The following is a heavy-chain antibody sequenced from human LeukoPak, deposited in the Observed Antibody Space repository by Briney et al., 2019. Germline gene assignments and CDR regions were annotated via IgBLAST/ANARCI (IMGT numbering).Heavy chain of an antibody. Sequence: GGSLRLSCAASGFTVSSDYMGWVRQAPEKGLEWVSLISSGGSTYYADSVKGRFTISRDNGKNSLYLQMNSLRDEDTAVYYCARDSDWAFHYWGQGTRVTVSS. D-gene: IGHD2-21*02. V-gene: IGHV3-66*01. CDR2: ISSGGST. CDR3: ARDSDWAFHY. CDR1: GFTVSSDY. J-gene: IGHJ4*02.